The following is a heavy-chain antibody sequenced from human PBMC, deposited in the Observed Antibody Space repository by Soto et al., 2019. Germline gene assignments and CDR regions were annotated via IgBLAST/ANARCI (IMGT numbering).Heavy chain of an antibody. CDR1: VGSISSSSYY. J-gene: IGHJ4*02. Sequence: LSLTCTVSVGSISSSSYYWGWIRQPPGKGLEWIGSIYYSGTTYYNPSLKSRVTISVDTSKNQFSLKLSSVTAADTAVYYCARHRGYYDILTGYYTELNFDYWGQGTLVTVSS. V-gene: IGHV4-39*01. CDR3: ARHRGYYDILTGYYTELNFDY. CDR2: IYYSGTT. D-gene: IGHD3-9*01.